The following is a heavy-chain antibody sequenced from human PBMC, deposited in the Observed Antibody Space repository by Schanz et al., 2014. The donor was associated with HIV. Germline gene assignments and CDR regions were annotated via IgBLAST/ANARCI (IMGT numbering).Heavy chain of an antibody. D-gene: IGHD6-13*01. Sequence: QVQLQQWGAGLLKPSETLSLTCAVYGGTFRGFFWSWIRQPPGKGLEWIGEIVRSGTTNYNPSLKGRVTISEDTSGNQFSLKLASVTAADTAIYYCASLKITATGCRFDFWGQGTLVTVSS. CDR1: GGTFRGFF. J-gene: IGHJ4*02. V-gene: IGHV4-34*12. CDR2: IVRSGTT. CDR3: ASLKITATGCRFDF.